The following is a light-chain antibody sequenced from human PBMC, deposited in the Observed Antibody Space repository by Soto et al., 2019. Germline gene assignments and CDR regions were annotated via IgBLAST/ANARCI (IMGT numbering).Light chain of an antibody. CDR2: AAS. CDR3: QHLNDYRYT. Sequence: DIQLTQSQSFLSASVGDRVTITCRASQAISSSLAWYQHNPGKAPKLLIYAASTLQNGVPSSFSGSRSGTEFTLTISSLQPEDFATYYCQHLNDYRYTFGQGTKVEIK. V-gene: IGKV1-9*01. CDR1: QAISSS. J-gene: IGKJ2*01.